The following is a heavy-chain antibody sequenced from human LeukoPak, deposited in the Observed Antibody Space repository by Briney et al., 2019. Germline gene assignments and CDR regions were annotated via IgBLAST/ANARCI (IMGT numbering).Heavy chain of an antibody. V-gene: IGHV3-53*01. CDR2: IYSGGST. CDR1: GFTVSSKY. CDR3: ARSQTPVEWFDP. J-gene: IGHJ5*02. D-gene: IGHD3-3*01. Sequence: GGSLRLFCAASGFTVSSKYMSWVRQAPGQGLGWVSVIYSGGSTYYADSVKGGFTISRDNSKNTLYLQMNSLRAEDTAVYYCARSQTPVEWFDPWGQGTLVTVSS.